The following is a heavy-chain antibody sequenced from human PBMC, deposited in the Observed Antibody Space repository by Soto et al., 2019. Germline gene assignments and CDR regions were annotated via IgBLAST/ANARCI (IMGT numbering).Heavy chain of an antibody. Sequence: QITLKESGPTLVKPTQTLTLTCTVSGFSLSTSGVGVAWIRQPPGKALEWLGLIYWSDDRHYSPSLRSRLTATRDTTKSQVVLTMTNMDPVDTTTKYCARVRPYFFYSSGPLDHQNVFFFERWGQGILVTVYS. V-gene: IGHV2-5*01. CDR2: IYWSDDR. D-gene: IGHD3-22*01. CDR3: ARVRPYFFYSSGPLDHQNVFFFER. CDR1: GFSLSTSGVG. J-gene: IGHJ4*02.